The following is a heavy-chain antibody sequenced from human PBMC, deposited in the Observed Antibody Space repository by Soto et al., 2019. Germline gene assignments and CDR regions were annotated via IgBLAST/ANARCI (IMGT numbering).Heavy chain of an antibody. CDR2: IYHTGST. CDR3: ARESYDSTGYYSRWFDP. CDR1: CGSVNSAGYS. V-gene: IGHV4-30-2*01. Sequence: PSETLSLTCAVSCGSVNSAGYSWSWIRQPPGKGLEWIGYIYHTGSTYYNPPLKSRVTISIDTSKNQFSLKLNSVTAADTAVYYCARESYDSTGYYSRWFDPWGQGTLVTVSS. J-gene: IGHJ5*02. D-gene: IGHD3-22*01.